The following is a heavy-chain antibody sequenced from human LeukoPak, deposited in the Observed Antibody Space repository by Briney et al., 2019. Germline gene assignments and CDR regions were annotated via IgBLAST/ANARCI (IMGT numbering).Heavy chain of an antibody. Sequence: GGSLRLSCAASGFTFSSFWMHWVRQAPGKGLVWVSRIISDGSGTRYADSAKGRFTISRDNAKKTLYLQMNSLRAEDTAVYYCARVSSSGGYDFDYWGQGTLVTVSS. CDR1: GFTFSSFW. CDR2: IISDGSGT. CDR3: ARVSSSGGYDFDY. J-gene: IGHJ4*02. D-gene: IGHD6-19*01. V-gene: IGHV3-74*01.